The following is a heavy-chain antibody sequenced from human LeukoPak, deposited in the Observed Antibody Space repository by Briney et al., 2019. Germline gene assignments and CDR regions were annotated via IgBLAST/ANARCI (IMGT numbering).Heavy chain of an antibody. V-gene: IGHV4-39*01. Sequence: SETLSLTCTVSGGSIGSSSYYWGWIRQPPGKGLEWIGSIYYSGSTYYNPSLKSRVTISVDTSKNQFSLKLSSVTAADTAVYYCARPLPPTYSSSWFRTTGWFDPWGQGTLVTVSS. CDR1: GGSIGSSSYY. CDR3: ARPLPPTYSSSWFRTTGWFDP. J-gene: IGHJ5*02. CDR2: IYYSGST. D-gene: IGHD6-13*01.